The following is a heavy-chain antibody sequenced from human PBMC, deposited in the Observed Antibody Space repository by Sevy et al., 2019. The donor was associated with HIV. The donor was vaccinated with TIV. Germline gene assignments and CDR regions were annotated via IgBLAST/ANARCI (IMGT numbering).Heavy chain of an antibody. V-gene: IGHV3-23*01. Sequence: GGSLRLSCAASGFTFSNYGMSWVRQAPGKGLEWVSAISGSGYSTYYADSVKGRFTISRDKSKNTLYLQINSLRAGDTPVYYCAKHIAYCGGDCYPPLYYFDYWGQGILVTVSS. J-gene: IGHJ4*02. CDR1: GFTFSNYG. D-gene: IGHD2-21*02. CDR2: ISGSGYST. CDR3: AKHIAYCGGDCYPPLYYFDY.